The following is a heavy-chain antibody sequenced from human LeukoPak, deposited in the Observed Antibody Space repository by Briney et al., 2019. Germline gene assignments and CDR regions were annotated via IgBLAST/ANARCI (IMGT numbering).Heavy chain of an antibody. D-gene: IGHD6-19*01. J-gene: IGHJ4*02. V-gene: IGHV3-23*01. Sequence: GGSLRLSCGVSGFTFSMYAMNWVRQAPGKGLEWVSGINRGDGSTYCADSVKGRFTISRDNSKNTLYLQMNSLRGEDTAVYYCAKGASSVAVAGTSYFDSWGQGTLVTVSS. CDR3: AKGASSVAVAGTSYFDS. CDR2: INRGDGST. CDR1: GFTFSMYA.